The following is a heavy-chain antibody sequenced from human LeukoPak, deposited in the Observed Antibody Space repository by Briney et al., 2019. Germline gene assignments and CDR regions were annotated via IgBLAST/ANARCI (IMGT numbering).Heavy chain of an antibody. Sequence: GASVKVSCKASGYTFTGYYMHWVRQAPGQGLEWMGWINPNSGGTNYAQKFQGWVTMTRDTSISTAYMELSRLRSDDTAVYYCARDQFRFYDSSGYYYSDYWGQGTLVTVSS. CDR1: GYTFTGYY. CDR3: ARDQFRFYDSSGYYYSDY. J-gene: IGHJ4*02. D-gene: IGHD3-22*01. V-gene: IGHV1-2*04. CDR2: INPNSGGT.